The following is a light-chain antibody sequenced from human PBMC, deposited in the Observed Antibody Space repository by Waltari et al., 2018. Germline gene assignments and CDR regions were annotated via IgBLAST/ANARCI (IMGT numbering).Light chain of an antibody. CDR2: YVN. Sequence: QSALTQTATVSGSPGQSITISCSGTSSDIWTYNLVSWYQQHPGKAPTLIIYYVNKRPSWVSNRFSVSKSGNTAFLTISGLQTADEADYYCCSYAGSAISVFGGGTKVTVL. CDR1: SSDIWTYNL. V-gene: IGLV2-23*02. J-gene: IGLJ3*02. CDR3: CSYAGSAISV.